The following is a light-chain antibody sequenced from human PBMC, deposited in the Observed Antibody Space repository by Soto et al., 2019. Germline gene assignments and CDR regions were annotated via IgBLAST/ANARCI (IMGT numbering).Light chain of an antibody. CDR2: AAS. Sequence: DIQMTQSPSSLSASVGDRVTITCRASQSISSYLNWYQQKPGEAPKLLIFAASTLQSGVPSRFSGSGSGTDFTLTISSLQAEDFAVYYCQQYTNWPPITFGQGTRLEI. V-gene: IGKV1-39*01. J-gene: IGKJ5*01. CDR3: QQYTNWPPIT. CDR1: QSISSY.